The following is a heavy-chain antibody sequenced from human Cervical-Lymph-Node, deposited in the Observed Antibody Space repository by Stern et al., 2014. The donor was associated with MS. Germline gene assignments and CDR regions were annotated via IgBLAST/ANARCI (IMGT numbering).Heavy chain of an antibody. D-gene: IGHD1-1*01. CDR3: ARDTSSPERSDW. Sequence: EVQLVESGGGVIPPGGSLRLSCTASGFTVSRDHMTRVRHAPGKGLAWVSLITNVGSTFYTDSVKGRFTISRDDSKNTVYLHMTSLRAEDTAMYYCARDTSSPERSDWWDQGTLVTVSS. CDR1: GFTVSRDH. V-gene: IGHV3-53*01. CDR2: ITNVGST. J-gene: IGHJ4*02.